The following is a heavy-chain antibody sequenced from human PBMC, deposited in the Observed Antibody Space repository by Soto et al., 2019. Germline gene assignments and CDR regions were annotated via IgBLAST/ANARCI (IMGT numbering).Heavy chain of an antibody. J-gene: IGHJ1*01. Sequence: ASVKVSCKASGYTFTSYYMHWVRQAPGQGLEWMGIINPSGGSTSYAQKFQGRVTMTRDTSTSTVYMELSSLRSEDTAVYYCARVSTVAGSAEYFQHWGQGTLVTV. D-gene: IGHD6-19*01. CDR3: ARVSTVAGSAEYFQH. CDR1: GYTFTSYY. V-gene: IGHV1-46*01. CDR2: INPSGGST.